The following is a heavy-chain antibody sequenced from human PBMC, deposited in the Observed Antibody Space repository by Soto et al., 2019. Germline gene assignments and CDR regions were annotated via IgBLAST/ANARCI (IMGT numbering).Heavy chain of an antibody. D-gene: IGHD2-2*01. CDR2: INTDGGSS. J-gene: IGHJ3*02. CDR1: GFTFSGHW. Sequence: EVQLVESGGDLVQPGGSLRLSCAASGFTFSGHWMHWVRQVPGKGLEWVSRINTDGGSSAYADSVKGRFTISRDNAKNTLYLQMNGLRAEDTAVYYCAREAGYCSSTSCYQRAFDTWGQGTTVTVSS. V-gene: IGHV3-74*03. CDR3: AREAGYCSSTSCYQRAFDT.